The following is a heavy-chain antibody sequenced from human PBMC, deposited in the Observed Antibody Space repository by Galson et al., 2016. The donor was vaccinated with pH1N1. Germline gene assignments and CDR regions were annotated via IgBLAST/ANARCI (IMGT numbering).Heavy chain of an antibody. CDR1: GFSFIASG. Sequence: SLRLSCAASGFSFIASGMHWVRQIPGKGLEWVAFTRYGGSDTYYLDSVKGRFTISRDNSKNTLYLQMNSLRTEDTSVYYCAKDSGDFNGRFDYWGQGTLVSVSS. J-gene: IGHJ4*02. D-gene: IGHD4-17*01. CDR2: TRYGGSDT. CDR3: AKDSGDFNGRFDY. V-gene: IGHV3-30*02.